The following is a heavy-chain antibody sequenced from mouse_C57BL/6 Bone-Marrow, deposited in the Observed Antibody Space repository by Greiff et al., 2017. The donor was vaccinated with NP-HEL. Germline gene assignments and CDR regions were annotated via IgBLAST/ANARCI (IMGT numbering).Heavy chain of an antibody. CDR3: ARRGRGYYFDY. D-gene: IGHD3-1*01. Sequence: QVQLKQPGTELVKPGASVKLSCKASGSTFPTYWMPWVKRRPGQGLEWMGNINPSNGGTNYNEKFKSKATLTVDKSSSTAYMQLSSLTSEDSAVYYCARRGRGYYFDYWGQGTTLTVSS. CDR2: INPSNGGT. CDR1: GSTFPTYW. J-gene: IGHJ2*01. V-gene: IGHV1-53*01.